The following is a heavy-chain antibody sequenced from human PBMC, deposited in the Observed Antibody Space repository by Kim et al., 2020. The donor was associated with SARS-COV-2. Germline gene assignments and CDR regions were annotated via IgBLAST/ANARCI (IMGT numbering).Heavy chain of an antibody. Sequence: GNNTYRAVSVKGRFTISRDNSKNTLYLQMNGLRAEDTAVYYCAILSGPDYWGQGTLVTVSS. CDR2: GNNT. J-gene: IGHJ4*02. CDR3: AILSGPDY. D-gene: IGHD3-10*01. V-gene: IGHV3-30-3*01.